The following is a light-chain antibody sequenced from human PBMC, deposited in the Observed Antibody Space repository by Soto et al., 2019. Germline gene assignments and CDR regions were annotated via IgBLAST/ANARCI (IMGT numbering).Light chain of an antibody. Sequence: DILLTQSPGTLSLSPGERATLSCRASRSVGTFLAWYQQKPGQAPRLLIYGASSRATVIPDRFSGSGSGTDFTLTISRLEPEDFAVYYCQQYSSSPPLTFGGGTKVDIK. CDR1: RSVGTF. CDR2: GAS. V-gene: IGKV3-20*01. J-gene: IGKJ4*01. CDR3: QQYSSSPPLT.